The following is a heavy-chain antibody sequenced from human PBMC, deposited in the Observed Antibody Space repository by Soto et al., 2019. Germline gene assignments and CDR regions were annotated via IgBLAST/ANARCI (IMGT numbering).Heavy chain of an antibody. V-gene: IGHV4-39*01. CDR3: ARSSGYCSSTSCYAGMSTYYGMDV. D-gene: IGHD2-2*01. Sequence: PSETLSLTCTVSGGSISSSSYYWGWIRQPPGKGLEWIGSIYYSGSTYYNPSLKSRVTISVDTSKNQFSLKLSSVTAADTAVYYCARSSGYCSSTSCYAGMSTYYGMDVWGQGTTVTVSS. CDR2: IYYSGST. J-gene: IGHJ6*02. CDR1: GGSISSSSYY.